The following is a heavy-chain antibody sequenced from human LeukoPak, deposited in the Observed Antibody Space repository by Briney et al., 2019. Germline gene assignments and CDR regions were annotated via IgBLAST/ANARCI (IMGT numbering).Heavy chain of an antibody. D-gene: IGHD6-19*01. CDR3: ARDSRQWLVDWYFDR. V-gene: IGHV3-21*01. CDR2: ISSSSSYI. J-gene: IGHJ2*01. CDR1: GFTFSSYS. Sequence: PGGSLRLSCAASGFTFSSYSMNWVRQDPGEGLEWVSSISSSSSYIYYADSVKGRFTISRDNAKNSLYLQMISLRAEDTAVYYCARDSRQWLVDWYFDRWGRGTLVTVSS.